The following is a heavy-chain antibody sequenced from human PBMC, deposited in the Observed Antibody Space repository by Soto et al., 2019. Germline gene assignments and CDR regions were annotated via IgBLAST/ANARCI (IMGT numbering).Heavy chain of an antibody. CDR2: IIPIFGTA. J-gene: IGHJ4*02. CDR1: GGTFSSYA. V-gene: IGHV1-69*13. CDR3: ARVRGSAVAGTFVFDY. Sequence: SVKVSCKASGGTFSSYAISWVRQAPGQGLEWMGGIIPIFGTANYAQKFQGRVTITADESTSTAYMELSSLRSEDTAVYYCARVRGSAVAGTFVFDYWGQGTRVTVSS. D-gene: IGHD6-19*01.